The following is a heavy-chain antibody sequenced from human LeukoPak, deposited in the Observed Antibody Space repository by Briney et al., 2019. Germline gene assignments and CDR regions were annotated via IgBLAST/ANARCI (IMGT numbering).Heavy chain of an antibody. V-gene: IGHV3-66*01. CDR2: IYSGGST. CDR1: GFTVSSNY. D-gene: IGHD1-1*01. J-gene: IGHJ4*02. CDR3: ARDDNLGYFDY. Sequence: HPGGSLRLSCAASGFTVSSNYMSWVRQAPGKGLEWVSVIYSGGSTYYADSVKGRFTISRDNSKNTLYLQMNSLRAEDTAVYYCARDDNLGYFDYWGQGTLVTVSS.